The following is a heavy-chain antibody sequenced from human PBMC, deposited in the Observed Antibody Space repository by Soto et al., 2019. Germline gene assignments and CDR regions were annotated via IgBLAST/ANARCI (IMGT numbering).Heavy chain of an antibody. V-gene: IGHV1-3*04. Sequence: QVQVVQSGAEVKQPGASVKVSCKTSGYIFTSSPLNWFRQAPGQRPEWVGWIHTGNGDTKYSQKFQGRLTLTRDTSAITGYMELSSLRSEATAVYFCEREGGIPWGQGTLVTVSS. CDR2: IHTGNGDT. CDR1: GYIFTSSP. CDR3: EREGGIP. J-gene: IGHJ5*02. D-gene: IGHD3-16*01.